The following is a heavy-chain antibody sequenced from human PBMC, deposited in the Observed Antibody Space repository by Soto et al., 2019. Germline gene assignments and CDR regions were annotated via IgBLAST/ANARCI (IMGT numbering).Heavy chain of an antibody. CDR3: ARGSVNRGGWPTHDY. Sequence: QVQLVQSGAEVKKPGASVKVSCKASGYTFTSYYMHWVRQAPGQGLEWMGIINPSGGSTSYAQKFQGIVTMTRDTSTSTVYMELGSLRSEDTAVYYCARGSVNRGGWPTHDYWGQGTLVTVSS. V-gene: IGHV1-46*03. D-gene: IGHD6-19*01. J-gene: IGHJ4*02. CDR1: GYTFTSYY. CDR2: INPSGGST.